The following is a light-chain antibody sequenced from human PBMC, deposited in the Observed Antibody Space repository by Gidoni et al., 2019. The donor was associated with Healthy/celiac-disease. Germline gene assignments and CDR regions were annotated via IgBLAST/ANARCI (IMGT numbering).Light chain of an antibody. J-gene: IGKJ3*01. CDR3: MQAVQTT. V-gene: IGKV2-28*01. CDR1: QSPLHSNGYNY. CDR2: WGS. Sequence: DHVIPQSPLSLLVTPGEPASISCRSSQSPLHSNGYNYLDWYLQKQGQSPQHLIYWGSNRASGVPDRVSGSGSGTDFTLKISRVEAEDVGVYYCMQAVQTTFGPGTKVDIK.